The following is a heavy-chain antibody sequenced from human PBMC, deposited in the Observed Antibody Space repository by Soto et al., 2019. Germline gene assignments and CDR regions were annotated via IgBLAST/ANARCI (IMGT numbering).Heavy chain of an antibody. Sequence: PSETLSLTCTVSGGSINSNNYYWAWIRQPPGKGLAWIAGIYYDGSTYYNPSLKSRVSISVDTSKNHFSLKLSSATAADTAVYYCAKVVVAATRHTDFDSWGQGTLVTVSS. D-gene: IGHD2-15*01. CDR2: IYYDGST. J-gene: IGHJ4*02. CDR3: AKVVVAATRHTDFDS. CDR1: GGSINSNNYY. V-gene: IGHV4-39*02.